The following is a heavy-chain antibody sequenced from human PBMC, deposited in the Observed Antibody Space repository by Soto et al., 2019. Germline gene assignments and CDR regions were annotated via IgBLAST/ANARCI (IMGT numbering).Heavy chain of an antibody. CDR1: GGSISSYY. J-gene: IGHJ6*02. CDR2: IYYSGST. Sequence: PSETLSLTCTVSGGSISSYYWSWIRQPPGKGLEWIGYIYYSGSTNYNPSLKSRVTISVDTSKNQFSLKLSSVTAADTAVYYCARGGRRRIAARSPYGMDVWGQGTTVTVSS. V-gene: IGHV4-59*01. D-gene: IGHD6-6*01. CDR3: ARGGRRRIAARSPYGMDV.